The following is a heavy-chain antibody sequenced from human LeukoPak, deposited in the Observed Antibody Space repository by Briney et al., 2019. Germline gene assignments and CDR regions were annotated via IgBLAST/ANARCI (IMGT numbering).Heavy chain of an antibody. CDR1: GFTFSSYE. J-gene: IGHJ4*02. Sequence: GGSLRLSCAASGFTFSSYEMNWVRQAPGKGLEWVSYISSSGSTIYYADSVKGRFTISRDNSKNTLYLQMNSLRAEDTAVYYCAKDPAYYDSSGYYLDYWGQGTLVTVSS. D-gene: IGHD3-22*01. CDR3: AKDPAYYDSSGYYLDY. V-gene: IGHV3-48*03. CDR2: ISSSGSTI.